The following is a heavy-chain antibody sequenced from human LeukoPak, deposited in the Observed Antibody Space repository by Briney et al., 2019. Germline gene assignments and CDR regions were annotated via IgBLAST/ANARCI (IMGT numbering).Heavy chain of an antibody. CDR2: IYHSGST. V-gene: IGHV4-38-2*01. Sequence: SETLYLTCAVSGYSISSGYYWGWIRQPPGKGLEWIGSIYHSGSTYYNPSLKSRVTISVDTSKNQFSLKLSSVTAADTAVYYCARHAVGTGFDYWGQGTLVTVSS. CDR3: ARHAVGTGFDY. J-gene: IGHJ4*02. CDR1: GYSISSGYY. D-gene: IGHD2-21*02.